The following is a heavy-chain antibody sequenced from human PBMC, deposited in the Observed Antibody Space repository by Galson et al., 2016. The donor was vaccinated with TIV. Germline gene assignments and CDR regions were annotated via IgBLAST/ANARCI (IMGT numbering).Heavy chain of an antibody. CDR2: ISDGGKT. Sequence: SLRLSCAASGFIFSYYAMHWVRQAPGKGLEWVSLISDGGKTYYRDSVKGRFTISRDNSKNTLYLQMNSLRLEDTAIYYCARDRVVDATYYYYYYGMDVWGQGTAVTVSS. CDR3: ARDRVVDATYYYYYYGMDV. J-gene: IGHJ6*02. D-gene: IGHD2-15*01. V-gene: IGHV3-30*14. CDR1: GFIFSYYA.